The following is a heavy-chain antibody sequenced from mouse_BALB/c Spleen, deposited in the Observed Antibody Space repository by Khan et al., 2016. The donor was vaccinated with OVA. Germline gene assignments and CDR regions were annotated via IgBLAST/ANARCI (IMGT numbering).Heavy chain of an antibody. J-gene: IGHJ4*01. CDR1: GYTFTTAG. Sequence: QIQLVQSGPELKKPGETVRISCKASGYTFTTAGIQWVQKMPGKGLKWIGWINTHSGVPNYAEDFKGRFAFSLEISVSTTYLQITNLKNEDTATYVWARGGAAYYRDDGGAMEYWGQGTSVTVSS. CDR3: ARGGAAYYRDDGGAMEY. D-gene: IGHD2-14*01. V-gene: IGHV9-4*02. CDR2: INTHSGVP.